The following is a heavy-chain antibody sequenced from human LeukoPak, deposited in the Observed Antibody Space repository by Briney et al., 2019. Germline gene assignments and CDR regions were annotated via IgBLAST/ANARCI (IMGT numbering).Heavy chain of an antibody. CDR2: IRSKANSYAT. J-gene: IGHJ4*02. Sequence: GGSLRLSCAASGFTFSGSAMHWVRQASGKGLEWVGRIRSKANSYATAYAASVKGRFTASRDDSKNTAYLQMNSLKTEDTAVYYCTKRLCSGGSCYFDYWGQGTLVTVSS. CDR1: GFTFSGSA. CDR3: TKRLCSGGSCYFDY. V-gene: IGHV3-73*01. D-gene: IGHD2-15*01.